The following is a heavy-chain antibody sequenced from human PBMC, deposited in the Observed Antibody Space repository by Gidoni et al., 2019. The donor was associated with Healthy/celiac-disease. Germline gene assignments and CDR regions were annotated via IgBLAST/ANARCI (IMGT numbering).Heavy chain of an antibody. D-gene: IGHD3-3*02. Sequence: QVQLVQSGAEVKKPGASVKVSCKASGYTFTSYGISWVRQAPGQGLEWMGWISAYNGNTNDAQKLQGRVTMTTDTSTSTAYMELRSLRSDDTAVYYCARDVHFWSGSLPLALGMDVWGQGTTVTVSS. J-gene: IGHJ6*02. CDR3: ARDVHFWSGSLPLALGMDV. V-gene: IGHV1-18*01. CDR2: ISAYNGNT. CDR1: GYTFTSYG.